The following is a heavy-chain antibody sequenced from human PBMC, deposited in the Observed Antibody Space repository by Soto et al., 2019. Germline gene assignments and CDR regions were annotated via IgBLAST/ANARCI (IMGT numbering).Heavy chain of an antibody. Sequence: QVQAVESGGGVVQPGRSLRLSCVVPGFTFSSYAMHWVRQAPGKGLEWVAVISYDGSNKYYADSVKGRFTISRDNSKNTLYLQMNSLRSEDTAVYYCAKTARYSGSYLDYWGQGTLVTVSS. D-gene: IGHD1-26*01. V-gene: IGHV3-30*18. CDR3: AKTARYSGSYLDY. J-gene: IGHJ4*02. CDR2: ISYDGSNK. CDR1: GFTFSSYA.